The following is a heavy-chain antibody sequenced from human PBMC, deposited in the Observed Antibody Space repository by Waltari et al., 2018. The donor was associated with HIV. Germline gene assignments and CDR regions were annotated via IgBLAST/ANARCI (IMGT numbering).Heavy chain of an antibody. CDR2: IFPGYSDT. CDR1: GYSFSNYW. Sequence: EVQLVQSGAEVKKPGQSLKISCKGSGYSFSNYWIAWVRQMPGRGLEWMGIIFPGYSDTRYSPSFQGQVTISADKSISTAYLQWSSLKASDSALYYCARLTSASYHGGLGYWGQGTLVTVSS. J-gene: IGHJ4*02. CDR3: ARLTSASYHGGLGY. V-gene: IGHV5-51*03. D-gene: IGHD1-26*01.